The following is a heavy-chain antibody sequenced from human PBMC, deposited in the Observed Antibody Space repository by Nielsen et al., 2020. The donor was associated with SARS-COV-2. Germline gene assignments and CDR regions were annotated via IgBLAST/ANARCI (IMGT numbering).Heavy chain of an antibody. CDR2: IWYDGSNK. Sequence: GESLKISCAASGFTFSSYAMHWVRQAPGKGLEWVAVIWYDGSNKYYADSVKGRFTISRDNSKNTLYLQMNSLRAEDTAVYYCARASDYSNYDAFDIWGQGTMVTVSS. CDR3: ARASDYSNYDAFDI. D-gene: IGHD4-11*01. J-gene: IGHJ3*02. CDR1: GFTFSSYA. V-gene: IGHV3-33*08.